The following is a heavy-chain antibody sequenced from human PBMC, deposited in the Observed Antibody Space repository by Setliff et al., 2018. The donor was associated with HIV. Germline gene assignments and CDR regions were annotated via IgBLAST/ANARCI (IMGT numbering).Heavy chain of an antibody. D-gene: IGHD6-6*01. V-gene: IGHV3-11*04. J-gene: IGHJ4*02. CDR1: GFTFRDYY. CDR3: AREILSSSAIDY. Sequence: PGGSLRLSCAASGFTFRDYYMSWIRQAPGKGLEWVSYISSSGTNIYYVDSVKGRFTISRDNAKNSLYLQMNSLRAEDTAVYYCAREILSSSAIDYWGQGTLVTVSS. CDR2: ISSSGTNI.